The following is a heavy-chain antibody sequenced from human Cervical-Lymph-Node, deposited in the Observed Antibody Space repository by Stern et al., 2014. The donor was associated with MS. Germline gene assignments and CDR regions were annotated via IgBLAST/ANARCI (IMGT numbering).Heavy chain of an antibody. CDR2: INPYNGGT. J-gene: IGHJ3*02. V-gene: IGHV1-2*06. CDR3: AKDQGSTDAFDI. Sequence: VQLVESGAEVRKPGASVRVSCKASGYTFTDYYLHWVRQAPGQGLQWMGRINPYNGGTIYAQEFQGRVTMTRDTSISTAYIDLSRLRSDDTAVFYCAKDQGSTDAFDIWGQGTLVTVSS. CDR1: GYTFTDYY. D-gene: IGHD1-1*01.